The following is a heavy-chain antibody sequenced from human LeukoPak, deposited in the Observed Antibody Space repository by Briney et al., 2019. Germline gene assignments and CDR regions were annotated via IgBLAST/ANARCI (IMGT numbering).Heavy chain of an antibody. V-gene: IGHV4-34*01. D-gene: IGHD3-10*01. CDR3: ARRGARGVRYFDY. J-gene: IGHJ4*02. CDR1: GGSFSGYY. CDR2: INHSGST. Sequence: ASETLSLTCAVYGGSFSGYYWSWIRQPPGKGLEWIGEINHSGSTNYNPSLKSRVTISVDTSENQFSLKLSSVTAADTAVYYCARRGARGVRYFDYWGQGTLVTVSS.